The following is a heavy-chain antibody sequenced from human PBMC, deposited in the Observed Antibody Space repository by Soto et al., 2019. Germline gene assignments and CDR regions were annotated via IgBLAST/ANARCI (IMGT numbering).Heavy chain of an antibody. CDR3: ARVVPGAEAWFGP. CDR2: ISLYSDGT. CDR1: GYTFSNYG. D-gene: IGHD2-2*01. J-gene: IGHJ5*02. V-gene: IGHV1-18*01. Sequence: ASVKVSCKTSGYTFSNYGITWVRQAPGQPLEWLGWISLYSDGTNYAQKSQGRVSMTTDTSTTTAYMELRSLRSDDTAVYYCARVVPGAEAWFGPWGQGTLVTVSS.